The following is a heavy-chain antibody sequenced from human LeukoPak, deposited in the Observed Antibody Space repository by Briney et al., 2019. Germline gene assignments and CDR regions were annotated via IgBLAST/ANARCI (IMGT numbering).Heavy chain of an antibody. CDR3: ASAGVVIRSFDY. J-gene: IGHJ4*02. CDR1: GYTFTSYG. CDR2: IIPIFGTA. Sequence: SVKVSCKASGYTFTSYGISWVRQAPGQGLEWMGGIIPIFGTANYAQKFQGRVTITADESTSTAYMELSSLRSEDTAVYYCASAGVVIRSFDYWGQGTLVTVSS. D-gene: IGHD3-3*01. V-gene: IGHV1-69*13.